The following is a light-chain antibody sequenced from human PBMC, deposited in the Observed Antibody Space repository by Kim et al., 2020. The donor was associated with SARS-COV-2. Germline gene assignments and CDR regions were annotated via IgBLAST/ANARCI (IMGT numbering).Light chain of an antibody. CDR2: GAS. J-gene: IGKJ1*01. CDR1: QSVSGSS. Sequence: CQGERATLSCRASQSVSGSSLAWYQQRPGQAPRLLIYGASTRATGIPDSFSGSGCGTDFTLTISRLEPEDFAVYYCQQYNSSPLTFGQGTKVDIK. V-gene: IGKV3-20*01. CDR3: QQYNSSPLT.